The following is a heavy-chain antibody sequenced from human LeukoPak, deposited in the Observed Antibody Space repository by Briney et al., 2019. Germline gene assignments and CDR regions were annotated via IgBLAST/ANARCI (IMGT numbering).Heavy chain of an antibody. J-gene: IGHJ4*02. CDR3: ARLNDYGVKSHFDY. V-gene: IGHV4-34*01. Sequence: PSETLSLTCAVYGGSFSGYYWSWIRQPPGKGLEWIGEINHSGSSNYNPPLKSRVTISVDTSKNQFSLKLSSVTAADTAVYYCARLNDYGVKSHFDYWGQGTLVTVSS. CDR1: GGSFSGYY. D-gene: IGHD4-17*01. CDR2: INHSGSS.